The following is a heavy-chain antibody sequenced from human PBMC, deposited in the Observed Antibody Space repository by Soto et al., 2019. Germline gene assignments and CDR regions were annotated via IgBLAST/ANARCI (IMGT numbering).Heavy chain of an antibody. CDR2: ISGGGSGT. V-gene: IGHV3-74*01. D-gene: IGHD3-10*01. J-gene: IGHJ4*02. CDR1: GFTFSSSW. CDR3: AKDFVRFGELLSLDY. Sequence: LRLSCAASGFTFSSSWMHWVRQAPGKGLVWVSGISGGGSGTNYADSVKGRFTISRDNAKNTLYLQMNSLRAEDTAVYYCAKDFVRFGELLSLDYWGQGTLVTVSS.